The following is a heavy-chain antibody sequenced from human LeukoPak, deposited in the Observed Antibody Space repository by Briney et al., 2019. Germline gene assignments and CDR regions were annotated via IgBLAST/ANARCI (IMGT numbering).Heavy chain of an antibody. CDR3: AREEYYYDSSGYPFPPGFFDY. Sequence: PGGSLRLSCAASGFTFSSYAMHWVRQAPGKGLEWVAVISYDGSNKYYADSVKGRFTISRDNSKNTLYLQMNCLRAEDTAVYYCAREEYYYDSSGYPFPPGFFDYWGQGTLVTVSS. D-gene: IGHD3-22*01. V-gene: IGHV3-30-3*01. J-gene: IGHJ4*02. CDR2: ISYDGSNK. CDR1: GFTFSSYA.